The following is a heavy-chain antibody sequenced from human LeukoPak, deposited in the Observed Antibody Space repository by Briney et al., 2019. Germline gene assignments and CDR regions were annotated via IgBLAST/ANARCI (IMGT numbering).Heavy chain of an antibody. J-gene: IGHJ4*02. CDR3: ARDSSGWVDY. V-gene: IGHV1-2*02. CDR2: INPNSGST. CDR1: GYTFTGYY. Sequence: ASVKVSCKASGYTFTGYYMHWVRQAPGQGLEWMGWINPNSGSTSFAQKFQGRVTMTRDTSISTAYMELTRLRSDDTAVYYCARDSSGWVDYWGQGTLVTVSS. D-gene: IGHD6-19*01.